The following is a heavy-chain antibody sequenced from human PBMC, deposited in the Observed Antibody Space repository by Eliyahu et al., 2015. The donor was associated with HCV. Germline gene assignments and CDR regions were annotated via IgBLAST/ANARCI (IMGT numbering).Heavy chain of an antibody. CDR1: GFTFSSYG. Sequence: QVQLVESGGGVVQPGRSLRLSCAASGFTFSSYGXPWVRQAPGKGLEWVAVISYDESNKYYADSVKGRFTISRDNSKNTLYLQMNSLRAEDTAVYYCAKVEGPTVTPSHYYYYYGMDVWGKGTTVTVSS. J-gene: IGHJ6*04. D-gene: IGHD4-17*01. V-gene: IGHV3-30*18. CDR2: ISYDESNK. CDR3: AKVEGPTVTPSHYYYYYGMDV.